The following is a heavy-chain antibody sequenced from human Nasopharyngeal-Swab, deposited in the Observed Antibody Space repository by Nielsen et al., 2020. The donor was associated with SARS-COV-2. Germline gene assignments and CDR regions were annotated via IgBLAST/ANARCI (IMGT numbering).Heavy chain of an antibody. CDR3: ARDVSGTTGGPLVY. D-gene: IGHD1-7*01. J-gene: IGHJ4*02. Sequence: WIRQPPGKGLEWVALIWYDGTNKYYADSVKGRFTISRDNSKNTLYLQMNSLRAEDTAVYYCARDVSGTTGGPLVYWGQGTLVTVSS. V-gene: IGHV3-33*01. CDR2: IWYDGTNK.